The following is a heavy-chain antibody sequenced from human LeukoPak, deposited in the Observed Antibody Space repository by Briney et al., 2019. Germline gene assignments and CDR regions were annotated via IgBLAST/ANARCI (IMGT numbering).Heavy chain of an antibody. D-gene: IGHD6-19*01. CDR3: AGDRNSVWYSPLDY. J-gene: IGHJ4*02. Sequence: GGSLRISCAASGFTFSSYAMSWVRQAPGKGLEWVSAISGSGGSTYYADSVKGRFTISRDNSRNAVYMQMDSLRAEDTAIYYCAGDRNSVWYSPLDYWGQGTQVTVSP. CDR2: ISGSGGST. CDR1: GFTFSSYA. V-gene: IGHV3-23*01.